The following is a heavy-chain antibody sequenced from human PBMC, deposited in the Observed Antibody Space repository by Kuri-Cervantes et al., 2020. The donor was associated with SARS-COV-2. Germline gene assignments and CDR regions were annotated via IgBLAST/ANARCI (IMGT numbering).Heavy chain of an antibody. J-gene: IGHJ4*02. CDR1: GFTFSSYS. CDR2: ISSSSSYI. V-gene: IGHV3-21*01. Sequence: GGSLRLSCAASGFTFSSYSMNWVRQAPGKGLEWVSSISSSSSYIYYADSVKGRFTISRDNAKNSLYLQMNSLRAEDTAVYYCARETFLAAAGDYWGQGTLVTVSS. CDR3: ARETFLAAAGDY. D-gene: IGHD6-13*01.